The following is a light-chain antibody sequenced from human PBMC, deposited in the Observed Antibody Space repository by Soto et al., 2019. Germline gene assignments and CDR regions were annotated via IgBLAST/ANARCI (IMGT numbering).Light chain of an antibody. CDR3: SSYAGNNKRV. Sequence: QSVLTQPPSASGSPGQSVTISCTGTSSDIGGYKYVSWYQQRPGKAPKLMIYEVIKRPSGVPDRFSGSKSGDTASLTVSGLLAEDEADYYCSSYAGNNKRVFGGGTKLTVL. V-gene: IGLV2-8*01. CDR1: SSDIGGYKY. J-gene: IGLJ3*02. CDR2: EVI.